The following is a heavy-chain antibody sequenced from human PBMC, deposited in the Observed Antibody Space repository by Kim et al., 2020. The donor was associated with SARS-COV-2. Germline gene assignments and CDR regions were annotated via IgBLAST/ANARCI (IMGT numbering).Heavy chain of an antibody. V-gene: IGHV3-23*01. CDR2: ISGSGGST. CDR1: GFTFSSYA. CDR3: AKGSSKAYYYGSGSPLGFDP. D-gene: IGHD3-10*01. J-gene: IGHJ5*02. Sequence: GGSLRLSCAASGFTFSSYAMSWVRQAPGKGLEWVSAISGSGGSTYYADSVKGRFTISRDNSKNTLYLQMNSLRAEDTAVYYCAKGSSKAYYYGSGSPLGFDPWGQGTLVTFSS.